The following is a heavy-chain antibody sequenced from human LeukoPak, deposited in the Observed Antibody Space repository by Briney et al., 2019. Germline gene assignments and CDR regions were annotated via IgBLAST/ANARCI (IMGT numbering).Heavy chain of an antibody. CDR1: GYTFTSYD. Sequence: GASVKVSCKASGYTFTSYDINWVRQATGQGLEWMGWMNPNSGNTGYAQKFQGRVTITRNTSISTAYMELSSLRSEDTAVYYCARGKLGYYYYHMDAWGKGTTVTVSS. CDR3: ARGKLGYYYYHMDA. CDR2: MNPNSGNT. J-gene: IGHJ6*03. V-gene: IGHV1-8*03. D-gene: IGHD3-3*02.